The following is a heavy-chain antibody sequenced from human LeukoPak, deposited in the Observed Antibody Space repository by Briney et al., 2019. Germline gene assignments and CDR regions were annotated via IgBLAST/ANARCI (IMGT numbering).Heavy chain of an antibody. CDR1: GFTFSNAW. V-gene: IGHV3-15*01. CDR3: ANSRKATIYCSGGDCYLPFDY. J-gene: IGHJ4*02. CDR2: IKHKADGGAT. D-gene: IGHD2-15*01. Sequence: GGSLRLSCAASGFTFSNAWMSWVRQAPGQGLEWVGRIKHKADGGATHYAASVEGRFTISRDDSQNTLYLQMNSLKIEDTAVYYCANSRKATIYCSGGDCYLPFDYWGQGTLVTVSS.